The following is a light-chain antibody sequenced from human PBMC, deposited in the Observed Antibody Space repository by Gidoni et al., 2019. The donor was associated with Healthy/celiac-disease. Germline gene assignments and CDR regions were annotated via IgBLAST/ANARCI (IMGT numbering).Light chain of an antibody. V-gene: IGKV3-20*01. CDR1: QCVSSSY. Sequence: EIVLTQSPATLSLSPGARATLSCSASQCVSSSYLAWYQQKPGQAPRLLIYGASGRATGSPDRFSGSGSGTDFALTISRLEPEDFAVYYCQHYGSSPPGYTFGQGTKLEIK. CDR3: QHYGSSPPGYT. J-gene: IGKJ2*01. CDR2: GAS.